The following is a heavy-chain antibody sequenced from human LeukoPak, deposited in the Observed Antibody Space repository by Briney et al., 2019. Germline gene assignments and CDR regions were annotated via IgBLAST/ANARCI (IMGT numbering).Heavy chain of an antibody. D-gene: IGHD3-22*01. Sequence: SETLSLTCAVYGGSFSGYYWSWIRQPPGKGLEWIVEINHSGSINYNPSLQSRVIISVDTSKNQFSLKLSSVTAADAAVYYCARGDSSGYIFGNWFDPWGQGTLVTVSS. J-gene: IGHJ5*02. CDR3: ARGDSSGYIFGNWFDP. CDR1: GGSFSGYY. CDR2: INHSGSI. V-gene: IGHV4-34*01.